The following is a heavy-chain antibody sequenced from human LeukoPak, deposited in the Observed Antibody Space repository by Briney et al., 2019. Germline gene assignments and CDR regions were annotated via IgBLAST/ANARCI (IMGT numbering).Heavy chain of an antibody. CDR2: ISWNSGNI. V-gene: IGHV3-9*01. J-gene: IGHJ4*02. CDR3: ARARGAGPGAHFDY. CDR1: GFTFDDYA. Sequence: GRSLRLSCAASGFTFDDYAMHWVRQAPGKGLEWVSGISWNSGNIGYADSVKGRFTISRDNSKNTLYLQMNSLRAEDTAVYYCARARGAGPGAHFDYWGQGTLVTVSS. D-gene: IGHD3-10*01.